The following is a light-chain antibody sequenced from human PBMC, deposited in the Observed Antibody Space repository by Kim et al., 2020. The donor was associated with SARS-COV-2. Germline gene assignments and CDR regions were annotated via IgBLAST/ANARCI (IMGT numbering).Light chain of an antibody. CDR3: QKYDSSFT. CDR1: QSVSSH. CDR2: GAS. Sequence: EIVLTQSPGTLALSPGETATLSCRASQSVSSHLAWYQQKPGQAPRFIMYGASTRATGIPDRFSGSGSGTDFTLTISRLEPEDFAVYYCQKYDSSFTFGGGTKVDIK. V-gene: IGKV3-20*01. J-gene: IGKJ4*01.